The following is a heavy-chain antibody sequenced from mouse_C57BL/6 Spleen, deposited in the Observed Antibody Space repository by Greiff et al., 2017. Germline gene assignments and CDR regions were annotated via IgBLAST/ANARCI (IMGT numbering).Heavy chain of an antibody. CDR2: IYPGDGDT. CDR1: GYAFSSYW. Sequence: QVQLKESGAELVKPGASVKISCKASGYAFSSYWMNWVKQRPGKGLEWIGQIYPGDGDTNYNGKFKGKATLTADKSSSTAYMQLSSLTSEDSAVYFCARWSSYYDYDDPYYYAMDYWGQGTSVTVSS. D-gene: IGHD2-4*01. V-gene: IGHV1-80*01. CDR3: ARWSSYYDYDDPYYYAMDY. J-gene: IGHJ4*01.